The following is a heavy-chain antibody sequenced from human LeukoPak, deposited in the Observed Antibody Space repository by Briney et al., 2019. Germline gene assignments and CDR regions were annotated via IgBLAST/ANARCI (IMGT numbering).Heavy chain of an antibody. J-gene: IGHJ4*02. CDR2: IYYSGST. Sequence: PSETLSLTCTVSGGSISSYYWSWIRQPPGKGLEWIGYIYYSGSTNYNPSLKSRVTISVDTSKNQFSLRLSSVTAADAAVYYCATNLWFGELQPFNYWGQGTLVTVSS. CDR1: GGSISSYY. CDR3: ATNLWFGELQPFNY. V-gene: IGHV4-59*01. D-gene: IGHD3-10*01.